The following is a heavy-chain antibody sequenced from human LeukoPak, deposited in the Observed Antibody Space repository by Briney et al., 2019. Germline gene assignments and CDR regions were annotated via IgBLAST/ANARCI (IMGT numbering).Heavy chain of an antibody. CDR1: GGSISSYY. V-gene: IGHV4-4*07. Sequence: SETLSLTCTVSGGSISSYYWSWIRQPAGKGLERIGRIYTSGSTNYNPSLKSRVTMSVDTSKNQFSLKLSSVTAADTAVYYCAREGYDILTGYYKGYYYYMDVWGKGTTVTISS. D-gene: IGHD3-9*01. CDR3: AREGYDILTGYYKGYYYYMDV. CDR2: IYTSGST. J-gene: IGHJ6*03.